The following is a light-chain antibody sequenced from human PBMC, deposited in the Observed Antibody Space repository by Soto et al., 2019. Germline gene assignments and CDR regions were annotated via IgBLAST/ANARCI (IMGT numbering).Light chain of an antibody. CDR2: EVN. CDR1: SSDVGGYNF. Sequence: QSALTQPPSASGSPGQSVTISCTGTSSDVGGYNFVSWYQHHPGKAPKLIIYEVNKRPSGVPNRFSGSKSGNTASLTVSGLQAEDEDDYYCSSNLGGSNRFVFGTGTKLTVL. CDR3: SSNLGGSNRFV. V-gene: IGLV2-8*01. J-gene: IGLJ1*01.